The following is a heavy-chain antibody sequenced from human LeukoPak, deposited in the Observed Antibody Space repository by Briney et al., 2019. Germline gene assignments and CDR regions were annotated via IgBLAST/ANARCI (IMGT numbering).Heavy chain of an antibody. CDR3: ARGGTSVTRHFDC. CDR2: ISRDGINI. CDR1: GFRFSDHS. D-gene: IGHD4-17*01. J-gene: IGHJ4*02. V-gene: IGHV3-21*01. Sequence: PGGSLRLSCAASGFRFSDHSVAWVRQAPGKGLEWVSIISRDGINIYYADSLKGRITISRDNAKNSLSLQVNSLRAEDTAVYYCARGGTSVTRHFDCWGQGTLVTVSS.